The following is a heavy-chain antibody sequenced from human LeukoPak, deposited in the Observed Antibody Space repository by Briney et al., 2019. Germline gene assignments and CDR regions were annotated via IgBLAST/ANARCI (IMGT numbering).Heavy chain of an antibody. Sequence: GESLKISCKGSGYSFTSYWIGWGRQVPGKGVEGMGIIYPGDSDTRYSPSFQGQVTISADKSISTAYLQWSSLKASDTAMYYCARHWVRCSGGSCYVPGYYYGMDVWGQGTTVTVSS. V-gene: IGHV5-51*01. D-gene: IGHD2-15*01. CDR1: GYSFTSYW. J-gene: IGHJ6*02. CDR3: ARHWVRCSGGSCYVPGYYYGMDV. CDR2: IYPGDSDT.